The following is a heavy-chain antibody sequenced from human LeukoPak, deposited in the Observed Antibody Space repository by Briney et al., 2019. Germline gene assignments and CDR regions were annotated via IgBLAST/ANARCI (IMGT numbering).Heavy chain of an antibody. CDR2: IYYSGST. CDR1: GGSISSYF. Sequence: SETLSLTCTVSGGSISSYFWSWIRQPPGKGLEWIGYIYYSGSTNYNPSLKSRVTMSVDTSKNQFSLKLSSVTAADTAVYYCARRDGRELPDDYWGQGTLVTVSS. V-gene: IGHV4-59*08. CDR3: ARRDGRELPDDY. D-gene: IGHD1-26*01. J-gene: IGHJ4*02.